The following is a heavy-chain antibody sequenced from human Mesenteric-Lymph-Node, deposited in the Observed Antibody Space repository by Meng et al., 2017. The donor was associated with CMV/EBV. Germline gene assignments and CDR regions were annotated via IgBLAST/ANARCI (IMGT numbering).Heavy chain of an antibody. V-gene: IGHV3-13*01. CDR2: IGTAGDT. J-gene: IGHJ6*02. CDR1: GFTFSRSD. CDR3: AKEEKNKYCSSCYRNYGMDV. D-gene: IGHD2-2*01. Sequence: GGSLRLSCTDSGFTFSRSDMHWVRQFTGKGLEWVSTIGTAGDTYYPGSVKGRFTISRENAKNSWYLQMNSLRAGDTAVYCCAKEEKNKYCSSCYRNYGMDVWGRGTTVTVSS.